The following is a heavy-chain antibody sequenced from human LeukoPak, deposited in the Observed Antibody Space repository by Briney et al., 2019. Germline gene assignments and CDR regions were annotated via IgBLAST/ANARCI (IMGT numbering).Heavy chain of an antibody. CDR3: ARGPMVRGVIIGARPNWFDP. V-gene: IGHV4-38-2*02. CDR1: GYSISSGYY. J-gene: IGHJ5*02. D-gene: IGHD3-10*01. Sequence: SETPSLTCTVSGYSISSGYYWGWIRQPPGKGLEWIGSIYHSGSTYYNPSLKSRVTISVDTSKNQFSLKLSSVTAADTAVYYCARGPMVRGVIIGARPNWFDPWGQGTLVTVSS. CDR2: IYHSGST.